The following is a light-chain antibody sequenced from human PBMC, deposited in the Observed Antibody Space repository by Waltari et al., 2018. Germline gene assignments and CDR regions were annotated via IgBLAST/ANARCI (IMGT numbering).Light chain of an antibody. CDR3: QSSDIWLSGHAV. CDR2: GNT. J-gene: IGLJ2*01. V-gene: IGLV1-40*01. CDR1: TPNIGAGYD. Sequence: QSVLTQPPSVSGAPGQRVTISCTGSTPNIGAGYDVHWYQQLPGTAPKLLVYGNTNRPSGVPDRFSGSKSGTSASLAITGLQAEDEADYYCQSSDIWLSGHAVFGGGTRLIVL.